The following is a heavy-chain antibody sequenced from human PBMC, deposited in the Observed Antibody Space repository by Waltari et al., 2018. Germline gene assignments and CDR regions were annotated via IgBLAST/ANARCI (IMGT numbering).Heavy chain of an antibody. CDR3: ARDSSSSSGPDY. CDR2: ISSSRSYI. D-gene: IGHD6-6*01. J-gene: IGHJ4*02. CDR1: GFTFSSYS. V-gene: IGHV3-21*01. Sequence: EVQLVESGGGLVKPGGSLRLSCAASGFTFSSYSMNWVRQAPGKGLEWVSSISSSRSYIYYADSVKGRFTISRDNAKNSLYLQMNSLRAEDTAVYYCARDSSSSSGPDYWGQGTLVTVSS.